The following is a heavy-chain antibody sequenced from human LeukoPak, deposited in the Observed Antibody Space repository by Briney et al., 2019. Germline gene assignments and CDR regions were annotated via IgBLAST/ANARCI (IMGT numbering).Heavy chain of an antibody. CDR3: ARGFYDSSGYFLHDY. Sequence: PGGSLRLSCAASGFTFSSYSMNWVRQAPGKGLEWVSSISSSSSYIYYADSVKGRFTISRDNAKNSLYLQMNSLRAEDTAVYYCARGFYDSSGYFLHDYWGQGTLVTVSS. V-gene: IGHV3-21*01. CDR2: ISSSSSYI. D-gene: IGHD3-22*01. CDR1: GFTFSSYS. J-gene: IGHJ4*02.